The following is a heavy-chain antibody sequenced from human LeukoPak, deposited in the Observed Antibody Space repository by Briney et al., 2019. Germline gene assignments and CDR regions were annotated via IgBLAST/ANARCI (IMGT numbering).Heavy chain of an antibody. Sequence: TLSLTCTVSGCSLISGDYYWRWLRQPPGKGLEWIGYFYYSGCTYYSPSLKSPVTKSVDTPKKPFSLTLTPTAPPDTAVYYCAREALELRYGFDPWGQGTLVTVSS. CDR1: GCSLISGDYY. CDR3: AREALELRYGFDP. V-gene: IGHV4-30-4*08. D-gene: IGHD1-7*01. CDR2: FYYSGCT. J-gene: IGHJ5*02.